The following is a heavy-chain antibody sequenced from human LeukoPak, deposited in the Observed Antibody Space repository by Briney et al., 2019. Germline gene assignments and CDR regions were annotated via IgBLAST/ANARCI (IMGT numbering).Heavy chain of an antibody. CDR3: ARGQYYDSSGYYYYYGMDV. V-gene: IGHV3-7*01. D-gene: IGHD3-22*01. Sequence: LSGGSLRLSCAASGFTFSSYWMSWVRQAPGKGLEWVANIKQDGSEKYYVDSVKGRFTISRDNAKNSLYLQMNSLRAEDTAVYYCARGQYYDSSGYYYYYGMDVWGQGTTVTVSS. CDR2: IKQDGSEK. J-gene: IGHJ6*02. CDR1: GFTFSSYW.